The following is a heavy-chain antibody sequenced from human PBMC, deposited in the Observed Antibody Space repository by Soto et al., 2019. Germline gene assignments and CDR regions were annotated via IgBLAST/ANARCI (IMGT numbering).Heavy chain of an antibody. D-gene: IGHD5-12*01. CDR1: GGSLSGYY. V-gene: IGHV4-34*01. J-gene: IGHJ4*02. Sequence: QVQLQQWGAGLLKPSETLSLNCAVTGGSLSGYYWSWIRQPPDKGLEWIGEVKDGGHTNYSPSLRGRVTISLDTSNNQFSLRLNSVTAADTGVYYCARGQEGVVATHWDQGSLVTVSS. CDR2: VKDGGHT. CDR3: ARGQEGVVATH.